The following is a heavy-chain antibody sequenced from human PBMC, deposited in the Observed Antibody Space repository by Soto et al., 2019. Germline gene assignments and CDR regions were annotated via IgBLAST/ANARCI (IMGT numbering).Heavy chain of an antibody. Sequence: PGGSLRLSCAASGFTFSSYEMNWVRQAPGKGLEWVSYISSSGSTIYYADSVKGRFTISRDNAKNSLYLQMNSLRAEDTAVYYCARVRYYYGSGSYSYDMDVWGQGTTVTVSS. J-gene: IGHJ6*02. CDR1: GFTFSSYE. V-gene: IGHV3-48*03. CDR3: ARVRYYYGSGSYSYDMDV. D-gene: IGHD3-10*01. CDR2: ISSSGSTI.